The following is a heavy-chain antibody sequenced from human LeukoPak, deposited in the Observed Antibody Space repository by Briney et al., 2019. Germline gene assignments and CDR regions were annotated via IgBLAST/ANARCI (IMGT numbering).Heavy chain of an antibody. D-gene: IGHD3-16*01. V-gene: IGHV3-7*03. J-gene: IGHJ6*02. CDR2: INHNGNVN. CDR1: GFTFSSYW. Sequence: PGGSLRLSCEASGFTFSSYWMSWVRQAPGKGLEWVASINHNGNVNYYVDSVKGRFTIFRDNAKNSLYLQMSNLRAEDTAVYFCARGGGLDVWGQGATVTVSS. CDR3: ARGGGLDV.